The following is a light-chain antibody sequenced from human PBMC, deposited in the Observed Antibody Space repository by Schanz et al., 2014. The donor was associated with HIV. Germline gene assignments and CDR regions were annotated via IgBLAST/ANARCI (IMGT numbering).Light chain of an antibody. CDR1: QRLSSNY. J-gene: IGKJ4*01. V-gene: IGKV3D-20*02. Sequence: EIVLTQSPGSLSLSPGGRATLSCGASQRLSSNYLAWYQQKRDQPPRLVIYATSTRAAGIPDRFSGTGSGTDFTLTISSLEPEDFAVYYCQQRSNWPPTFGGGTKVEIK. CDR2: ATS. CDR3: QQRSNWPPT.